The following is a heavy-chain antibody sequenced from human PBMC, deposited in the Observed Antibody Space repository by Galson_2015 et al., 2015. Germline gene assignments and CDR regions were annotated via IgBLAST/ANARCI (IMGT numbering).Heavy chain of an antibody. V-gene: IGHV6-1*01. J-gene: IGHJ3*02. CDR1: GDSVSSDSAA. D-gene: IGHD1-26*01. CDR2: TYHRSKWFN. Sequence: CAISGDSVSSDSAAWNWIRQSPSRGFEWLGRTYHRSKWFNDYAVSVKSRITINPDTSKNQFSLQMNSVTPEDTAVYYCGRDLGATDAFDIWGQGTMVTVSS. CDR3: GRDLGATDAFDI.